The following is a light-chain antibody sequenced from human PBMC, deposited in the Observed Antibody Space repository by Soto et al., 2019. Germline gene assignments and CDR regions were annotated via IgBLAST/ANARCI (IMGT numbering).Light chain of an antibody. CDR3: QQYRDSLGT. Sequence: EIVLTQSPGTLSLSPWERATLSCRASQSVISTYLAWYQQKPGQAPRLLSYGASSRATGIPDRFSGSGSGTDFTLTISRLEREDFAVYYCQQYRDSLGTFGQGTKVEIK. CDR1: QSVISTY. CDR2: GAS. J-gene: IGKJ1*01. V-gene: IGKV3-20*01.